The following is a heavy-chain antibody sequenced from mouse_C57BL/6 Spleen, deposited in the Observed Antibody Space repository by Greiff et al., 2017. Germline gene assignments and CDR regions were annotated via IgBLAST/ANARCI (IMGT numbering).Heavy chain of an antibody. CDR3: ARKDYSNDDFDY. CDR2: IYPGDGDT. J-gene: IGHJ2*01. Sequence: VQLQQSGPELVKPGASVKISCKASGYAFSSSWMNWVKQRPGKGLEWIGRIYPGDGDTNYNGKFKGEATMTADKSSSTAYMQLSSLTSEDSAVYFCARKDYSNDDFDYWGQSTTLTVSS. CDR1: GYAFSSSW. V-gene: IGHV1-82*01. D-gene: IGHD2-12*01.